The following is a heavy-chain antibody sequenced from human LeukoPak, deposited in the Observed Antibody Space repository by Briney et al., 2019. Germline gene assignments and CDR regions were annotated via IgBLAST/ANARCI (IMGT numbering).Heavy chain of an antibody. J-gene: IGHJ4*02. V-gene: IGHV3-49*03. Sequence: GGSLRLSCTASGFTFGDYAMSWFRQAPGKGLEWVGFIRSKAYGGTTEYAASVKGRFTISRDDSKSIAYLQMNSLKTEDTAVYYCTTDYYYDSSGLGYWGQGTLVTVSS. D-gene: IGHD3-22*01. CDR1: GFTFGDYA. CDR3: TTDYYYDSSGLGY. CDR2: IRSKAYGGTT.